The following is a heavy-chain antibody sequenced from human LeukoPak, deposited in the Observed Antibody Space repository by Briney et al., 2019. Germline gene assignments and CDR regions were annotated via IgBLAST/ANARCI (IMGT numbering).Heavy chain of an antibody. V-gene: IGHV1-46*01. D-gene: IGHD3-3*01. Sequence: ASVKVSCKASGYTFTSYYMHWVRQAPGQGLEWMGVINPSGGSTSYARKFQGRVTMTRDTSTSTVYMELSSLRSEDTAVYYCARGGYDFVYYYYGMDVWGQGTTVTVSS. J-gene: IGHJ6*02. CDR3: ARGGYDFVYYYYGMDV. CDR2: INPSGGST. CDR1: GYTFTSYY.